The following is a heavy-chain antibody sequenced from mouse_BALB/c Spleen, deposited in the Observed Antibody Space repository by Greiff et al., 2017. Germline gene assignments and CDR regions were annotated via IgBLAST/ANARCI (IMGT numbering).Heavy chain of an antibody. D-gene: IGHD2-2*01. CDR1: GYTFTSYW. J-gene: IGHJ3*01. Sequence: VQLQQPGAELVKPGASVKLSCKASGYTFTSYWMHWVKQRPGQGLEWIGEINPSNGRTNYNEKFKSKATLTVDKSSSTAYMQLSSLTSEDSAVYYCARWGYDKGSWFAYWGQGTLVTVSA. CDR3: ARWGYDKGSWFAY. CDR2: INPSNGRT. V-gene: IGHV1S81*02.